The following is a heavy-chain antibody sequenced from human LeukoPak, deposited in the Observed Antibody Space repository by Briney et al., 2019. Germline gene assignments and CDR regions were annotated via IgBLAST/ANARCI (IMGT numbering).Heavy chain of an antibody. Sequence: GGSLRLSCAASGFTFSSYSMNWVRQAPGKGLEWVSSISSSSSYIYYADSVKGRFTISRDNAKNSLYLQMNSLRAEDTAVYYCTSLTYYYGSGSYYNLRDYWGQGTLVTVSS. CDR3: TSLTYYYGSGSYYNLRDY. D-gene: IGHD3-10*01. CDR1: GFTFSSYS. CDR2: ISSSSSYI. J-gene: IGHJ4*02. V-gene: IGHV3-21*01.